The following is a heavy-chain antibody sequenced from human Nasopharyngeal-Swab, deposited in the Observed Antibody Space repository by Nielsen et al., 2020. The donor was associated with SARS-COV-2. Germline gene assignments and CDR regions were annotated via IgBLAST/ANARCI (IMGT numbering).Heavy chain of an antibody. D-gene: IGHD6-13*01. Sequence: SETLSLTCTVSGGSISSYYWGWIRQPPGKGLEWIGSIYHSGSTYYNPSLKSRVTISVDTSKNQFSLKLSSVTAADTAVYYCARTLSSSWYYFDYWGQGTLVTVSS. CDR2: IYHSGST. J-gene: IGHJ4*02. CDR1: GGSISSYY. V-gene: IGHV4-38-2*02. CDR3: ARTLSSSWYYFDY.